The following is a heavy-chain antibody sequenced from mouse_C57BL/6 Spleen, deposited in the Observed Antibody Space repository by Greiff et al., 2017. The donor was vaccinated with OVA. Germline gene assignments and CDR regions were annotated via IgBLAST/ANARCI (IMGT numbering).Heavy chain of an antibody. V-gene: IGHV3-6*01. CDR3: ARGHSNFAY. Sequence: ESGPGLVKPSQSLSLTCSVTGYSITSGYYWNWIRQFPGNKLEWMGYISYDGSNNYNPSLKNRISITRDTSKNQFFLKLNSVTTEDTATYYCARGHSNFAYWGQGTLGTVSA. J-gene: IGHJ3*01. D-gene: IGHD2-5*01. CDR2: ISYDGSN. CDR1: GYSITSGYY.